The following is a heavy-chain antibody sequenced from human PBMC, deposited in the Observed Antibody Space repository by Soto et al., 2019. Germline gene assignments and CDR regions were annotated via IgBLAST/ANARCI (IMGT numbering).Heavy chain of an antibody. CDR1: GYTFTSYG. CDR3: ARRAIRARWYAFDI. J-gene: IGHJ3*02. CDR2: ISAYNGNT. Sequence: ASVKVSCKASGYTFTSYGISWVRQAPGQGLEWMGWISAYNGNTNYAQKLQGRVTMTTDTSTSTAYMELRSLRSDDTVVYYCARRAIRARWYAFDIWGQGTMVTVSS. D-gene: IGHD6-6*01. V-gene: IGHV1-18*01.